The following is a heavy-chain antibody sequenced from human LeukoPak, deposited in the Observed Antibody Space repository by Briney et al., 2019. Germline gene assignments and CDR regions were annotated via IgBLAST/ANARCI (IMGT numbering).Heavy chain of an antibody. CDR3: ARDEQMTELSRY. J-gene: IGHJ4*02. V-gene: IGHV1-2*02. D-gene: IGHD2/OR15-2a*01. CDR2: INPNSGGT. Sequence: GASVKVSCKASGYTFTGYYMHWVRQAPGQGLEWMGWINPNSGGTNYAQKLQGRVTMTTDTSTSTAYMELRSLRSDDTAVYYCARDEQMTELSRYWGQGTLVTVSS. CDR1: GYTFTGYY.